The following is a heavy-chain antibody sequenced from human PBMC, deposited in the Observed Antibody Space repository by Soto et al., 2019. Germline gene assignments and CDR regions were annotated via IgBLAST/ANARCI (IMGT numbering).Heavy chain of an antibody. V-gene: IGHV1-18*01. CDR3: ARDRPPGSLYGMDA. J-gene: IGHJ6*02. CDR1: GYIFTTYG. Sequence: QIQLVQFGGEVARQGASVTVSCEASGYIFTTYGLSWVRQTPAHGLEWMGWISADSGYTQYAQFFQGRVTMTRDTSRNTGYMTLRALTSDDTGIYYCARDRPPGSLYGMDAWGQGTAVTVSS. CDR2: ISADSGYT.